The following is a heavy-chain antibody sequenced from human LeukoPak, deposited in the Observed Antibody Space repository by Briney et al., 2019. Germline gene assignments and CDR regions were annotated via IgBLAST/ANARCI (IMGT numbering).Heavy chain of an antibody. CDR3: ARDPSRSCAGGNCFSS. CDR2: VFFSGNT. CDR1: SFSSYA. V-gene: IGHV4-39*07. D-gene: IGHD2-15*01. Sequence: SFSSYAMSWVRQPPGKGLEWIGSVFFSGNTYYEPSLKSRVTISVATSTNQFSLNVRSVSAADTAVYYCARDPSRSCAGGNCFSSWGQGTLVIVSS. J-gene: IGHJ5*02.